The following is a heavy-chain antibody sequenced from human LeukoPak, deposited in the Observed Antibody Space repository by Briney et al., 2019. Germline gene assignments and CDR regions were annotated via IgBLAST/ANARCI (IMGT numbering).Heavy chain of an antibody. Sequence: ASVNVSCKTSGYTFIDYYLHWVRQAPGQPFEYMGIVNPAGGSTSYHHKFQGRVTMTTEASTTTIYMELSNLTSEDTAVYYCARGQLGPTSAPFDSWGQGTLVTVSS. V-gene: IGHV1-46*01. CDR1: GYTFIDYY. D-gene: IGHD1-26*01. CDR2: VNPAGGST. CDR3: ARGQLGPTSAPFDS. J-gene: IGHJ4*02.